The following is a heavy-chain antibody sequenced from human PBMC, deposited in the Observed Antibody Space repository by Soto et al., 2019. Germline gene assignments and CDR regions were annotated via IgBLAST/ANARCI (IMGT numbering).Heavy chain of an antibody. CDR3: ARREGTGYDF. V-gene: IGHV3-21*01. D-gene: IGHD2-2*01. Sequence: EVQLVESGGGLVKPGESLRLSCAASGFTFSSYNMHWVRQAPGKGLEWVSSISTGSDITYYVDSVEGRFTISRDNAKNAVFLQMNSLRVEDTAVYYCARREGTGYDFWGQGTLVTVSS. CDR2: ISTGSDIT. J-gene: IGHJ4*02. CDR1: GFTFSSYN.